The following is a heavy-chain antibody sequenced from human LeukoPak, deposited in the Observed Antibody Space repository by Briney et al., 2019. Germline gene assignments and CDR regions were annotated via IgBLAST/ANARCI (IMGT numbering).Heavy chain of an antibody. CDR2: IYHSGST. CDR3: ARALSLPYYYDSTWAFDI. CDR1: GGSISSGGYS. J-gene: IGHJ3*02. D-gene: IGHD3-22*01. Sequence: PSQTLSLTCAVSGGSISSGGYSWNWIRQPPGKGLEWIGYIYHSGSTYYNPSLKSRVTISVDRSKNQFSLKLSSVTAADTAVYYCARALSLPYYYDSTWAFDIWGQGTMVTVSS. V-gene: IGHV4-30-2*01.